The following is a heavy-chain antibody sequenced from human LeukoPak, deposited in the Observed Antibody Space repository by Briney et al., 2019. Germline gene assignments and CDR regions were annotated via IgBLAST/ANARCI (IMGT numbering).Heavy chain of an antibody. CDR3: AREGEEMATITLSDY. J-gene: IGHJ4*02. V-gene: IGHV3-48*01. D-gene: IGHD5-24*01. Sequence: GGSLRLSCAASGFTFSSYSMNWVRQAPGKGLEWVSYISSSSSTIYYADSVKGRFTISRDNAKNSLYLQMNSLRAEDTAVYYCAREGEEMATITLSDYWGQGTLVTVSS. CDR2: ISSSSSTI. CDR1: GFTFSSYS.